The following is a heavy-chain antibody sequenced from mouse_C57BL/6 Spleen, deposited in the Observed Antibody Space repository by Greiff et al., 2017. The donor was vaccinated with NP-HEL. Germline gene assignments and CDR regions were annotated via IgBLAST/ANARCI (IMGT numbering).Heavy chain of an antibody. J-gene: IGHJ3*01. CDR2: ISSGSSTI. V-gene: IGHV5-17*01. CDR1: GFTFSDYG. Sequence: EVQLVESGGGLVKPGGSLKLSCAASGFTFSDYGMHWVRQAPEKGLEWVAYISSGSSTIYYADTVKGRFTISRDNAKNTLFLQMTSLRSEDTAMYYCARPLYQEFAYWGQGTLVTVSA. CDR3: ARPLYQEFAY.